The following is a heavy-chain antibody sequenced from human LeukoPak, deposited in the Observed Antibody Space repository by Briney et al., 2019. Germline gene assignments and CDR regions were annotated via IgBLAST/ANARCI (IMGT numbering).Heavy chain of an antibody. CDR3: TTAYYYGSGSFDY. D-gene: IGHD3-10*01. Sequence: PGGSLRLSCAASGFTFSNAWMSWVRQAPGKGLEWVGRIKSKTDGGTTDYAAPVKGRFTISRDDSKNTLYLQMNSLKTEDTAVYYCTTAYYYGSGSFDYWGQGTLVTVSS. V-gene: IGHV3-15*01. J-gene: IGHJ4*02. CDR1: GFTFSNAW. CDR2: IKSKTDGGTT.